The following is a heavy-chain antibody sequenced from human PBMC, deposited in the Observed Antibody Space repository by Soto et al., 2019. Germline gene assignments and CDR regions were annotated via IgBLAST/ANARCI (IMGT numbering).Heavy chain of an antibody. J-gene: IGHJ4*02. CDR3: ARGGLTPRTLHW. Sequence: VESLKISCKGSGYNFAGYWIAWGRQMPGKGLELMGIIYPSDSDTRYRPSFQGQVTISADKSISSAYLQWSSLRASDTAMYYWARGGLTPRTLHWWSKRTTVTVSS. CDR1: GYNFAGYW. CDR2: IYPSDSDT. D-gene: IGHD1-1*01. V-gene: IGHV5-51*01.